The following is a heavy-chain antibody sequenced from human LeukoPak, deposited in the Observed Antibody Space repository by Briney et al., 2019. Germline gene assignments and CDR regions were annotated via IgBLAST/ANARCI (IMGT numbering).Heavy chain of an antibody. Sequence: GGSLRLSCAASGFTFSSYAMSWVRQAPGKGLEGVSAISGSGGSTYYADSVKGRFTISRDNSKNTLYLQMTSLRAEDTAVYYCAKGRYLYPHYWGQGTLVTVSS. CDR3: AKGRYLYPHY. D-gene: IGHD1-26*01. CDR2: ISGSGGST. CDR1: GFTFSSYA. V-gene: IGHV3-23*01. J-gene: IGHJ4*02.